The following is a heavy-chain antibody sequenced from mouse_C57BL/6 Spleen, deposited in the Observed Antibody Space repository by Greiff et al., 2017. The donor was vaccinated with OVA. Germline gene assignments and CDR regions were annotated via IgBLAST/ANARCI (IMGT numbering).Heavy chain of an antibody. J-gene: IGHJ2*01. V-gene: IGHV1-63*01. CDR1: GYTFTNYW. Sequence: VKLQESGAELVRPGTSVKMSCKASGYTFTNYWIGWAKQRPGHGLEWIGDIYPGGGYTNYNEKFKGKATLTADKSSSTAYMQFSSLTSEDSAIYYCARGYGSRGGYYFDYWGQGTTLTVSS. CDR2: IYPGGGYT. CDR3: ARGYGSRGGYYFDY. D-gene: IGHD1-1*01.